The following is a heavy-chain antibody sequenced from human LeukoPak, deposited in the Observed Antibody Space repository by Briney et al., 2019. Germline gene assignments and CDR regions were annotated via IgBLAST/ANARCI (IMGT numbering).Heavy chain of an antibody. V-gene: IGHV3-11*03. Sequence: GGSLRLSCAASGFPFSDYYMSWIRQVPGKGLEWISYIGGDGTYTNYADSVKGRFTISRDNSKNTLYLQMNSLRTEDTAVYYCAKAEGYDILTGLDYWGQGTLVTVSS. CDR2: IGGDGTYT. J-gene: IGHJ4*02. D-gene: IGHD3-9*01. CDR3: AKAEGYDILTGLDY. CDR1: GFPFSDYY.